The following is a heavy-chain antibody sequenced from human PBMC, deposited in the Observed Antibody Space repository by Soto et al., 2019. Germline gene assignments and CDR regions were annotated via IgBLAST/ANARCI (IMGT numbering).Heavy chain of an antibody. CDR2: IYYSGST. CDR1: GGSISSYY. J-gene: IGHJ4*02. Sequence: LSLTCAVSGGSISSYYWSWIRQPPGKGLEWIGYIYYSGSTNYNPSLKSRVTISVDTSKNQFSLKLSSVTAADTAVYYCARMTFDDYFDYWGQGTLVTVSS. CDR3: ARMTFDDYFDY. V-gene: IGHV4-59*01. D-gene: IGHD2-21*02.